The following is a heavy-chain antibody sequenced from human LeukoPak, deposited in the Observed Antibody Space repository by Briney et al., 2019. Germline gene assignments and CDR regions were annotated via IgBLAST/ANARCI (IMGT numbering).Heavy chain of an antibody. D-gene: IGHD3-10*01. CDR3: AKPEENIWFRELLSAFDL. Sequence: HPGRSLRLSCAASGFTFSSYDIHWVRQAPGKGLEWVAVMSYDGSNKYYADSVKGRFTISRDNSKNTLYLQMNSLRAEDTAVYYCAKPEENIWFRELLSAFDLWGQGTMVTVSS. V-gene: IGHV3-30*18. CDR1: GFTFSSYD. J-gene: IGHJ3*01. CDR2: MSYDGSNK.